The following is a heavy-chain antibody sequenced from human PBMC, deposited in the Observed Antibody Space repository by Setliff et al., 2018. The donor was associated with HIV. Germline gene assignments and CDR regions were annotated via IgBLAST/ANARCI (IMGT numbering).Heavy chain of an antibody. Sequence: SETLSLTCAVYGGSFSGYYWSWIRQPPGKGLEWIGEINHSGSTNYNPSLKSRVTISVDTSKNQFSLKLSSVTAADTAVFYCARLTTTYYYDSSAYYHPVWGQGTLVTVAA. CDR3: ARLTTTYYYDSSAYYHPV. V-gene: IGHV4-34*01. CDR2: INHSGST. CDR1: GGSFSGYY. D-gene: IGHD3-22*01. J-gene: IGHJ4*02.